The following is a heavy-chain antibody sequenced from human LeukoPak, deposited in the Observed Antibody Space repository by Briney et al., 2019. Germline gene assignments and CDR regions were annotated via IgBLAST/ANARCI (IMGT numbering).Heavy chain of an antibody. CDR2: IKNKTDGGTT. CDR1: GFTFSNAW. J-gene: IGHJ5*02. V-gene: IGHV3-15*01. Sequence: GGSLRLSCAASGFTFSNAWMSWVRQAPGKGLEWVGRIKNKTDGGTTDYAVPVKGRFTISRDDSKNTLYLQMNSLKTEDTAVYYCTPLWFDPWGQGTLVTVSS. CDR3: TPLWFDP.